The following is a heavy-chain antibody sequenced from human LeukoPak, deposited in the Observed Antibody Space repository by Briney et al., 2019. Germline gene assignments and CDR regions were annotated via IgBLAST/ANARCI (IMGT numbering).Heavy chain of an antibody. V-gene: IGHV4-34*01. CDR2: INHSGST. Sequence: PSETLSLTCTVSGDSISSHYWSWIRQPPGKGLEWIGEINHSGSTNYNPSLKSRVTISVDTSKNQFSLKLSSVTAADTAVYYCARVRTKLPRNSVTLDYWGQGTLVTVSS. CDR3: ARVRTKLPRNSVTLDY. D-gene: IGHD1-14*01. CDR1: GDSISSHY. J-gene: IGHJ4*02.